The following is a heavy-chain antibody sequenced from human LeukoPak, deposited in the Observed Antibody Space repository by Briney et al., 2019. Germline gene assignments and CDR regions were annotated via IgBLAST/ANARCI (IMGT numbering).Heavy chain of an antibody. D-gene: IGHD3-10*01. Sequence: GGSLRLSCAASGFTFRNYVIHWVRQAPGKGLEWVAVTSSDLNVKSYADSVKGRFTISRDNSRSTLYLQMNSLRPEDTAIYYCAREGYYGSGSPPSSYFDYWGQGTLVTVSS. CDR3: AREGYYGSGSPPSSYFDY. J-gene: IGHJ4*02. CDR2: TSSDLNVK. CDR1: GFTFRNYV. V-gene: IGHV3-30-3*01.